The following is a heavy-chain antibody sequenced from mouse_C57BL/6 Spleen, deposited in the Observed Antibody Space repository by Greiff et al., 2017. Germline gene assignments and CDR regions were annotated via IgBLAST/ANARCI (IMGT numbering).Heavy chain of an antibody. Sequence: VQLQQSGAELARPGASVKLSCKASGYTFTSYGISWVKQRTGQGLEWIGEIYPRSGNTYYNEKFKGKATLTADKSSSTAYMELRSLTSEDSAVYFGARYAGGGYDVGFAYWGQGTLVTVSA. J-gene: IGHJ3*01. CDR3: ARYAGGGYDVGFAY. CDR2: IYPRSGNT. CDR1: GYTFTSYG. D-gene: IGHD2-2*01. V-gene: IGHV1-81*01.